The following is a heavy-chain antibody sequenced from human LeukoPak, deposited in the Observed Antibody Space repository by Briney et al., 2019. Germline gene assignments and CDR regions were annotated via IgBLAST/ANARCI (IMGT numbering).Heavy chain of an antibody. J-gene: IGHJ4*02. CDR2: IYHSGST. Sequence: SETLSLTCTVSGYSISSGYYWGWIRQPPGKGLEWIGSIYHSGSTYYNPSLKSRVTISVDTSKNRFSLKLSSVTAADTAVYYCARDLNTYYYDSSGYYFDYWGQGTLVTVSS. CDR3: ARDLNTYYYDSSGYYFDY. D-gene: IGHD3-22*01. CDR1: GYSISSGYY. V-gene: IGHV4-38-2*02.